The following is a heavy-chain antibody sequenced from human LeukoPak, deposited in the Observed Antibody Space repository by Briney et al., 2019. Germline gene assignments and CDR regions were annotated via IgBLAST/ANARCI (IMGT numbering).Heavy chain of an antibody. D-gene: IGHD3-10*01. V-gene: IGHV3-48*03. CDR2: IGSSCSTI. Sequence: GGSLRLSCAASGFTFSSYEMNWVRQAPGKGLEWVSYIGSSCSTIYYADSVKGRFTISRDNAKNSLYLQINSLRAEDTAVYYCARETYLRPYYFDYWGQGTLVTVSS. J-gene: IGHJ4*02. CDR1: GFTFSSYE. CDR3: ARETYLRPYYFDY.